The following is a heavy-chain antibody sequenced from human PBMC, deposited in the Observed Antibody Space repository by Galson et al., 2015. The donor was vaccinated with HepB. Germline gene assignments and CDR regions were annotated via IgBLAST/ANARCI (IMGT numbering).Heavy chain of an antibody. Sequence: SVKVSCKASGGTFSNYAISWVRQAPGQGLEWMGGIIPIFGTANYAQKFQGRVTITADESTSTAYMELSSLRSEDTAVYYCARGRGSSYGYWGYWGQGTLVTVSS. CDR1: GGTFSNYA. J-gene: IGHJ4*02. D-gene: IGHD5-18*01. CDR2: IIPIFGTA. CDR3: ARGRGSSYGYWGY. V-gene: IGHV1-69*13.